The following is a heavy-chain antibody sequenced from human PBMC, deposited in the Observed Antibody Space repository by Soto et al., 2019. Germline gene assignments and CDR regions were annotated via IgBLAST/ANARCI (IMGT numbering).Heavy chain of an antibody. V-gene: IGHV1-18*04. J-gene: IGHJ4*02. D-gene: IGHD3-3*01. CDR2: ISAYNGNT. Sequence: ASVKVSCKASGYTFTSYGLSWVRQAPGQGLEWMGWISAYNGNTNYAQKLQGRVTMTTDTSTSTAYMELRSLRSDDTAVYYCARQGYYYDFWSGYYFDYWGQGTLVTASS. CDR1: GYTFTSYG. CDR3: ARQGYYYDFWSGYYFDY.